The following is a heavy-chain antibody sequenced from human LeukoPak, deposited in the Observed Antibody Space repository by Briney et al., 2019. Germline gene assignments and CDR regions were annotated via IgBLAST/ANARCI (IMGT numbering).Heavy chain of an antibody. Sequence: SETLSLTCAVYGGSFSGYYWSWIRQPPGKGLEWIGEINHSGSTNYNPPLKSRVTISVDTSKNQFSLQLNSVTPEDTAVYYCAREQSGKYGMDVWGQGTTVTVSS. CDR2: INHSGST. V-gene: IGHV4-34*01. CDR1: GGSFSGYY. CDR3: AREQSGKYGMDV. J-gene: IGHJ6*02. D-gene: IGHD1-26*01.